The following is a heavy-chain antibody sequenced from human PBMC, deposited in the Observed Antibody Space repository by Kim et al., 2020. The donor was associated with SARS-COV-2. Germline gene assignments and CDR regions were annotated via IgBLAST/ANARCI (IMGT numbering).Heavy chain of an antibody. CDR2: IKSKTDGGTT. J-gene: IGHJ6*02. CDR3: TTAYDILTGYYDYYYGMDV. CDR1: GFTFSNAW. V-gene: IGHV3-15*01. Sequence: GGSLRLSCAASGFTFSNAWMSWVRQAPGKGLEWVGRIKSKTDGGTTDYAAPVKGRFTISRDDSKNTLYLQMNSLKTEDTAVYYCTTAYDILTGYYDYYYGMDVWGQGTTVTVSS. D-gene: IGHD3-9*01.